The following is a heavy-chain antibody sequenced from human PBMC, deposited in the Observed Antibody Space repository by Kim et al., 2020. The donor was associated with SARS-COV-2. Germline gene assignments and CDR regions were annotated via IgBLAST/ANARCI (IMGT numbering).Heavy chain of an antibody. CDR2: ISSSSGPI. Sequence: GGSLRLSCAASGFTFSSYSMNWVRQAPGKGLEWVSYISSSSGPIYYADSVKGRFTISRDNAKNSLYLQMNSLRAEDTAVYYCARGRCSSISCYEGLEYWG. CDR1: GFTFSSYS. D-gene: IGHD2-2*01. J-gene: IGHJ4*01. V-gene: IGHV3-48*04. CDR3: ARGRCSSISCYEGLEY.